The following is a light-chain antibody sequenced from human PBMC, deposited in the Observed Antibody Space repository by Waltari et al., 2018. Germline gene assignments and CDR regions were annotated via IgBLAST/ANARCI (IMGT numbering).Light chain of an antibody. J-gene: IGLJ2*01. Sequence: SYELTQPPSVSVSPGQTARITCSGDALPKQYAYWYQKKPGQAPVLEIYKDSERPSGIPERFAGSSSGTTVTLTISGVQAEDEAAYYCQSADSSGTYDVVFGGGTKLTVL. V-gene: IGLV3-25*03. CDR2: KDS. CDR3: QSADSSGTYDVV. CDR1: ALPKQY.